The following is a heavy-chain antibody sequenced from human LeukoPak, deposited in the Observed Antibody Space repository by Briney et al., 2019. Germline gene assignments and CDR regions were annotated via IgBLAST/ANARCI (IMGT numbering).Heavy chain of an antibody. CDR2: IRGSGGTT. CDR3: AKGGQYNWNALSG. Sequence: GGSLRLSCAASGLTFSTYAMSGLRQAAGKGLDWVSAIRGSGGTTFYAHSVKGRFTISTENSKNTLYLEMKRLRAEDTAVYYCAKGGQYNWNALSGWGQGTLVTVSS. CDR1: GLTFSTYA. V-gene: IGHV3-23*01. D-gene: IGHD1-20*01. J-gene: IGHJ4*02.